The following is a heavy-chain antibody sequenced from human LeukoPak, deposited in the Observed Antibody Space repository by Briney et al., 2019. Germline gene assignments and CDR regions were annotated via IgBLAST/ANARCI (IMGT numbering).Heavy chain of an antibody. CDR3: ARAPSSYYDFWSGYYYYYYYMDV. CDR2: MNPNRGNT. D-gene: IGHD3-3*01. V-gene: IGHV1-8*01. Sequence: ASVKDSCKASGYTFTSYDINWVRQATGQGLQWMGWMNPNRGNTGYAQKFQGRVTMTRNTSISTAYMELSSLRSEDTAVYYCARAPSSYYDFWSGYYYYYYYMDVWRKGTTVTVSS. J-gene: IGHJ6*03. CDR1: GYTFTSYD.